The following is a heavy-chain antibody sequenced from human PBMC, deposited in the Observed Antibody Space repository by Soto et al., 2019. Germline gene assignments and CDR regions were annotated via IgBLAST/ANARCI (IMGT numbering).Heavy chain of an antibody. V-gene: IGHV1-18*01. CDR2: ISAYNGNA. J-gene: IGHJ6*02. Sequence: GASVKVSCKASGYTFTSYGISWVRQAPGQGLEWMGWISAYNGNANYAQKLQGRVTMTADESTSTAYMELSSLRSEDTAVYYCASDLYYDFWSGYYTSRDYYYGMDVWGQGTTVTVS. CDR3: ASDLYYDFWSGYYTSRDYYYGMDV. D-gene: IGHD3-3*01. CDR1: GYTFTSYG.